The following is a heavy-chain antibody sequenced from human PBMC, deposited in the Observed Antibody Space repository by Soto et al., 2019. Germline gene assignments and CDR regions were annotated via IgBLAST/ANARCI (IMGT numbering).Heavy chain of an antibody. Sequence: SETLSLTCTVSGGSISSSTYYWGWIRQSPGKGLEWIGSIFYSGSTYFNPSFKSRVTISVDTSKNQFSLKLSSVTVADTAIYYCASLSYEQLWWGQGTLVTVSS. CDR3: ASLSYEQLW. CDR2: IFYSGST. V-gene: IGHV4-39*01. CDR1: GGSISSSTYY. D-gene: IGHD1-1*01. J-gene: IGHJ4*02.